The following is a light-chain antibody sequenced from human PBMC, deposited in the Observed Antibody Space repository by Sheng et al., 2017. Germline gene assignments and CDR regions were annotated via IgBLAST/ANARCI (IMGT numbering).Light chain of an antibody. CDR2: FAS. CDR3: HQSYSFPLT. V-gene: IGKV6-21*01. CDR1: QSISSN. Sequence: EIVLTQSPDFQSVTPKEKVTITCRASQSISSNLHWYQQKPDQSPKLLIKFASQSFSGVPSRFSGSGSGTEFTLTIDSLEAEDAATYYCHQSYSFPLTFGGGTKVEI. J-gene: IGKJ4*01.